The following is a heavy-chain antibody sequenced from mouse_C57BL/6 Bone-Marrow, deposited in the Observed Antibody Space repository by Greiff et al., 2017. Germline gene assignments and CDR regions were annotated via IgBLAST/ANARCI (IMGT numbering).Heavy chain of an antibody. D-gene: IGHD1-1*02. J-gene: IGHJ3*01. CDR2: INPNYGTT. Sequence: EVHLVESGPELVKPGASVKISCKASGYSFTDYNMNWVKQSNGKSLEWIGVINPNYGTTSYNQKFKGKATLTVDQSSSTAYMQLNSLTSEDAAVDYCAREGDYAWFDYWGQGTLVTVSA. CDR1: GYSFTDYN. V-gene: IGHV1-39*01. CDR3: AREGDYAWFDY.